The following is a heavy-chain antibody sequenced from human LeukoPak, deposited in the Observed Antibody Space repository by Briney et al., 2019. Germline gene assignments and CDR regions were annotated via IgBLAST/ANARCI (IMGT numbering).Heavy chain of an antibody. J-gene: IGHJ3*02. Sequence: PGGSLRLSCAASGFIFEDYSTNWLRQAPGKGLEWVSYISGRSSFMHYADSVKGRFTISRDNAKNSLYLQMNSLTADDTAVYYCAKDPGTMVRGVARAFDIWGQGTMVTVSS. V-gene: IGHV3-48*01. CDR2: ISGRSSFM. CDR1: GFIFEDYS. D-gene: IGHD3-10*01. CDR3: AKDPGTMVRGVARAFDI.